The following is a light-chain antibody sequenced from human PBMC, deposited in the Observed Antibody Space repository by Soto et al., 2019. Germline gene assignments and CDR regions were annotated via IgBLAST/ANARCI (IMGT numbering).Light chain of an antibody. V-gene: IGLV2-14*01. CDR3: SSYTSSSTWV. CDR2: EVS. Sequence: ALTQPASVSGSPGQSITISCTGTSSDVGGYNYVSWYQQHPGKAPKLMIYEVSNRPSGVSDRFSGSRSGNTASLTISGLQAEDESDYYCSSYTSSSTWVFGGGTKLTVL. J-gene: IGLJ3*02. CDR1: SSDVGGYNY.